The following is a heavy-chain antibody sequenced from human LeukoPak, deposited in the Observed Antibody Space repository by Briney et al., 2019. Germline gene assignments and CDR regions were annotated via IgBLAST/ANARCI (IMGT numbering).Heavy chain of an antibody. CDR3: AKGDCSSGSCYFDY. J-gene: IGHJ4*02. Sequence: GGSLRLSCAASGFTFSSYWMSWVRQAPGKGLEWVANIKYDGSEKYYVDYVKGRFTISRDNAENSLYLQMNSLRAEDTAVYYCAKGDCSSGSCYFDYWGQGSQVTVSS. CDR1: GFTFSSYW. V-gene: IGHV3-7*03. CDR2: IKYDGSEK. D-gene: IGHD2-15*01.